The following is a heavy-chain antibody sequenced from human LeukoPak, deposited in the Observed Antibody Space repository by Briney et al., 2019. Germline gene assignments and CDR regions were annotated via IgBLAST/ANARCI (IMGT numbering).Heavy chain of an antibody. CDR2: ISGSGGST. Sequence: GGSLRLSCGASGFTFSSYAMTWVRQAPGKGLEWVSVISGSGGSTYYADSVKGRFTISRDNSKNTVYLQMNSLRAEDTAVYYCAKDKGALIAAAGILDYWGQGTLVTVSS. CDR3: AKDKGALIAAAGILDY. V-gene: IGHV3-23*01. D-gene: IGHD6-13*01. J-gene: IGHJ4*02. CDR1: GFTFSSYA.